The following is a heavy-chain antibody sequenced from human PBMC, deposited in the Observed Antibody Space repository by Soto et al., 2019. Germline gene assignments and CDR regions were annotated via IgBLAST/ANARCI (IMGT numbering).Heavy chain of an antibody. CDR1: GYTFTSYG. CDR3: ARDEGYCSGGSCLGYYYYGMDV. J-gene: IGHJ6*02. V-gene: IGHV1-18*01. Sequence: VQLVQSGAEVKKPGASVKVSCKASGYTFTSYGISWVRQAPGQGLEWMGWISAYNGNTNYAQKLQGRVTRAPDTPTSTAYMDLRSLRSDDTAVYYCARDEGYCSGGSCLGYYYYGMDVWGQGTTVTVSS. CDR2: ISAYNGNT. D-gene: IGHD2-15*01.